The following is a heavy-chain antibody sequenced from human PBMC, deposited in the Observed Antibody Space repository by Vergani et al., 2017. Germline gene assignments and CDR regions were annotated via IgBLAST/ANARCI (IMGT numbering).Heavy chain of an antibody. J-gene: IGHJ3*02. CDR2: IKSKTDGGTT. V-gene: IGHV3-15*01. CDR1: GFTFSNAW. D-gene: IGHD4-17*01. Sequence: EVQLVESGGGLVKPGGSLRLSCAASGFTFSNAWMSWVRQAPGKGLEWVGLIKSKTDGGTTDYAAPVKGRFTISRDDSKNTLYLQMNSLKTEDTAVYYCTTVDYGDSDAFDIWGQGTMVTVSS. CDR3: TTVDYGDSDAFDI.